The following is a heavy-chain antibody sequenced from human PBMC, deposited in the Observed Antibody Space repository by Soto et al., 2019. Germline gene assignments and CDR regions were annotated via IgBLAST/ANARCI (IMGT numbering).Heavy chain of an antibody. CDR3: ARVFEQQLGLSYFDY. CDR2: IKQDGSGK. J-gene: IGHJ4*02. D-gene: IGHD6-13*01. V-gene: IGHV3-7*03. CDR1: GFTFSSYW. Sequence: VGSLRLSCAASGFTFSSYWMSWVRQAPGKGLEWVANIKQDGSGKYYVDSVKGRFTISRDNAKNSLYLQMNSLRAEDTAVYYCARVFEQQLGLSYFDYWGQGTLVTVSS.